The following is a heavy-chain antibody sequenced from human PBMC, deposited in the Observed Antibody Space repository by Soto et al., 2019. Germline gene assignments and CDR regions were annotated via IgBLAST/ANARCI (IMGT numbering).Heavy chain of an antibody. CDR3: AREGGCSSTSCYSTSHGGFDY. CDR1: GFTFSDYY. J-gene: IGHJ4*02. CDR2: ISSSSSYT. Sequence: GGSLRLSCAASGFTFSDYYMSWIRQAPGKGLEWVSYISSSSSYTNYADSVKGRFTISRDNAKNSLYLQMNSLRAEDTAVYYCAREGGCSSTSCYSTSHGGFDYWGQGTLVTVSS. D-gene: IGHD2-2*01. V-gene: IGHV3-11*06.